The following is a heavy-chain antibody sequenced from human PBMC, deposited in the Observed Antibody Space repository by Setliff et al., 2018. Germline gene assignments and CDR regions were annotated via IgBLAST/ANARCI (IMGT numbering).Heavy chain of an antibody. J-gene: IGHJ3*02. D-gene: IGHD6-25*01. Sequence: GGSLRLSCAASGFTFSSYSMHWVRQTPGKGLEWVLSISPDSYYIYFADSIKGRFTISRDNAKSSLYLQMNSLRAEDTAVFYCARSPANGGHDAFDIWGQGTTVTVSS. CDR2: ISPDSYYI. CDR3: ARSPANGGHDAFDI. V-gene: IGHV3-21*03. CDR1: GFTFSSYS.